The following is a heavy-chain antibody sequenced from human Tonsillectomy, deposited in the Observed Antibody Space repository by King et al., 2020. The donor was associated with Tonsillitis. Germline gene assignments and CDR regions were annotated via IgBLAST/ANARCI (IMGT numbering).Heavy chain of an antibody. V-gene: IGHV4-59*01. CDR3: ARGMPSANAYHYSGLDV. Sequence: VQLQESGPGLVKPSETLSLTCTVSGGSISGYYWNWIRQPPGKGLEWLGYIYYIGDTSYKPSLKGRVTISRDTSKNQFSLRLSSVTAADTAVYYCARGMPSANAYHYSGLDVWGQGTMVTVSS. D-gene: IGHD2-8*01. CDR1: GGSISGYY. CDR2: IYYIGDT. J-gene: IGHJ6*02.